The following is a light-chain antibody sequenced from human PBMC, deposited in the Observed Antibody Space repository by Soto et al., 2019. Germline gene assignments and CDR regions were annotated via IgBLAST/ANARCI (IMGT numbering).Light chain of an antibody. Sequence: IVMTQSPLSLPVTPGEPASISCRSSQSLLHSNGYNYLDWYLQKPGQSPQLLIYLGSNRASGVPDRFRGSGSGTDFTLKISRVEAEDVGVYYCMQARQTLTFGQGTKLEIK. J-gene: IGKJ2*01. CDR1: QSLLHSNGYNY. CDR3: MQARQTLT. CDR2: LGS. V-gene: IGKV2-28*01.